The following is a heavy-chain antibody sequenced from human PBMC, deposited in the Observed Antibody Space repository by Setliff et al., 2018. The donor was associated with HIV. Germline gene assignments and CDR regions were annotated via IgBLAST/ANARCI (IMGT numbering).Heavy chain of an antibody. CDR3: VREVRAAYKGPLWFGQSDPRPDTFDI. Sequence: ASVKVSCKASGYTFTAYYIHWVRQPPGQGLEWMGWINPYSGGTNYAQNFQGWVTMTRDTSITTAYMELSRLASDDTALYFCVREVRAAYKGPLWFGQSDPRPDTFDIWGQGTMVTVSS. D-gene: IGHD3-10*01. J-gene: IGHJ3*02. CDR1: GYTFTAYY. V-gene: IGHV1-2*04. CDR2: INPYSGGT.